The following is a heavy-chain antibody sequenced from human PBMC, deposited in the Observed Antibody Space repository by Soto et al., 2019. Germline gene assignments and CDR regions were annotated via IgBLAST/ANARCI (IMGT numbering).Heavy chain of an antibody. CDR3: AIDSGRYWFDP. Sequence: SETLSLTCTVSGGSISSYYWSWIRQPPGKGLEWIGYIYYSGSTNYNPSLKSRVTISVDTSKNQFSLKLSSVTAADTAAYYCAIDSGRYWFDPWGQGTLVTVSS. J-gene: IGHJ5*02. V-gene: IGHV4-59*01. D-gene: IGHD3-10*01. CDR1: GGSISSYY. CDR2: IYYSGST.